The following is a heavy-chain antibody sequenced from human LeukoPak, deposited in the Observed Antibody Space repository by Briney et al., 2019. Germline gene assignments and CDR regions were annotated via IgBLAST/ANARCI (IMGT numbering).Heavy chain of an antibody. CDR2: INHSGST. V-gene: IGHV4-38-2*02. D-gene: IGHD6-19*01. CDR1: GYSISSGYY. CDR3: VNSSGRERLDY. J-gene: IGHJ4*02. Sequence: SETLSLTCTVSGYSISSGYYWGWIRQPPGKGLEWIGKINHSGSTNYNPSLKSRVTISVDTSKKQFSLKLSSVTAADTAVYYCVNSSGRERLDYWGQGTLVTVSS.